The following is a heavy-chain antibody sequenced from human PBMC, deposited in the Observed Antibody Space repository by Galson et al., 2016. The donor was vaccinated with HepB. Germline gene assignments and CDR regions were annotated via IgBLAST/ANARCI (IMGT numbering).Heavy chain of an antibody. CDR3: ARWGTSSWYDY. CDR2: ISSNGGTT. V-gene: IGHV3-64*02. Sequence: SLRLSCAASGFTFGSYAMHWVRQAPGKGLEYISAISSNGGTTYYADSVKGRFTISRDNSKNTLYLQMGSLRAEDMAVYYCARWGTSSWYDYWGQGTLVTVSS. D-gene: IGHD6-13*01. CDR1: GFTFGSYA. J-gene: IGHJ4*02.